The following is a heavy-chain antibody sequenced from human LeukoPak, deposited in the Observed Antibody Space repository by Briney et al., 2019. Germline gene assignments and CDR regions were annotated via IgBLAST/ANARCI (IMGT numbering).Heavy chain of an antibody. J-gene: IGHJ4*02. CDR3: ARAYTAVVEHHLDY. CDR1: GYTFTGYY. D-gene: IGHD5-18*01. V-gene: IGHV1-2*06. Sequence: ASVKVSCKASGYTFTGYYMHLVRQAPGQGLEWMGRINSNSGGTNSAQKFQGRVTMTRDTSISTAYTELSRLRSDDTAVYYCARAYTAVVEHHLDYWGQGTLVAVSS. CDR2: INSNSGGT.